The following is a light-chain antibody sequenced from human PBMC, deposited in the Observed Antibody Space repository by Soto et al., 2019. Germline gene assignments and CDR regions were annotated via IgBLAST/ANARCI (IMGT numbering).Light chain of an antibody. CDR2: GAS. V-gene: IGKV3-15*01. J-gene: IGKJ1*01. Sequence: EIVMTQSPATLSVSQGERATLSCRASQSVSSNLAWYQQKPGQAPRLLIYGASTRATGIPARFSGSGSGTEFTLTISSLQSEDFAVYYCQQDNNWTRTFGQGTGGEMK. CDR3: QQDNNWTRT. CDR1: QSVSSN.